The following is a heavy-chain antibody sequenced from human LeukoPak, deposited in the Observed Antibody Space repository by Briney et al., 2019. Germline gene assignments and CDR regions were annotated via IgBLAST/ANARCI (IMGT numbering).Heavy chain of an antibody. CDR2: ISANGAGT. Sequence: GESLKISCAASGFTFSNYAMRWFRQAPGKGREWVSSISANGAGTYYADSVKGRFTISRDNSKNTVYLQMNSLRAEDTAVYYCAKDSGNSGWYVDNWGQGTLVTVSS. CDR1: GFTFSNYA. D-gene: IGHD6-19*01. CDR3: AKDSGNSGWYVDN. J-gene: IGHJ4*02. V-gene: IGHV3-23*01.